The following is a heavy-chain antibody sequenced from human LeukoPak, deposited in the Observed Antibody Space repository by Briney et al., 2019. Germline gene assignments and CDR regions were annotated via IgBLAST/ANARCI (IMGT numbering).Heavy chain of an antibody. CDR2: IWYDGSNK. CDR1: GFTFSSYG. J-gene: IGHJ1*01. CDR3: ARGPNTAMVAEYFQH. Sequence: GGSLRLSWAASGFTFSSYGMHWVRQAPAKGLEWVAVIWYDGSNKYYADSVKGRFTISRDNSKNTLYLQMNSLRAEDTAVYYCARGPNTAMVAEYFQHWGQGTLVTVSS. V-gene: IGHV3-33*01. D-gene: IGHD5-18*01.